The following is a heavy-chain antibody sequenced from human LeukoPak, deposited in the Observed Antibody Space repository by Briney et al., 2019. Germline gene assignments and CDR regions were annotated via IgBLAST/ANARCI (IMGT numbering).Heavy chain of an antibody. CDR3: AKVRGASRPRDAFDI. Sequence: PGGSPRLSCAASGFTFSSYAMSWVRQAPGKGLEWVSAISGSGCSTYYADSVKGRFNISGDNSKNTLYLQMNSLRAEDTAVYYCAKVRGASRPRDAFDIWGQGTMVAVSS. CDR1: GFTFSSYA. D-gene: IGHD1-26*01. CDR2: ISGSGCST. V-gene: IGHV3-23*01. J-gene: IGHJ3*02.